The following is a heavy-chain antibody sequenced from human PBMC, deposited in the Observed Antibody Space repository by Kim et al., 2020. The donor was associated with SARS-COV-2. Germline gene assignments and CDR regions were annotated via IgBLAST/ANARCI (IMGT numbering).Heavy chain of an antibody. CDR3: ARGIAVARRGMYAFDI. V-gene: IGHV1-69*13. Sequence: SVKVSCKASGGTFSSYAISWVRQAPGQGLEWMGGIIPIFGTANYAQKFQGRVTITADESTSTAYMELSSLRSEDTAVYYCARGIAVARRGMYAFDIWGQGTMVTVSS. D-gene: IGHD6-19*01. CDR1: GGTFSSYA. CDR2: IIPIFGTA. J-gene: IGHJ3*02.